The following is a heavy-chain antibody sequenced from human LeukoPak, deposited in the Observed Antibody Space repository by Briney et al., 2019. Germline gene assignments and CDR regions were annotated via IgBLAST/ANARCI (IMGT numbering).Heavy chain of an antibody. D-gene: IGHD3-9*01. CDR1: GYTFTSYG. CDR2: ISAYNGNT. V-gene: IGHV1-18*04. Sequence: ASVKVSCKASGYTFTSYGISWVRQAPGQGLEWMGWISAYNGNTNYAQKLQGRVTMTTDTSTSTAYMEPRGLRSDDTAVYYCARDRYDILTGYPPYYFDYWGQGTLVTVSS. CDR3: ARDRYDILTGYPPYYFDY. J-gene: IGHJ4*02.